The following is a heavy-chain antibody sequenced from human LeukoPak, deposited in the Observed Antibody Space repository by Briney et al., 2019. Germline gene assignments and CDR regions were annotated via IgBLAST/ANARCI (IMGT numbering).Heavy chain of an antibody. V-gene: IGHV3-23*01. Sequence: GGSLRLSCAASGFTFSTYAMNWVRQAPGKGLEWDSVFIGGGGSTYYADSVKGRFTISRDNSKNTLYLQMNSLRAEDTAVYYCAKRGGYSFDYWGQGTLVTVPS. CDR2: FIGGGGST. CDR3: AKRGGYSFDY. CDR1: GFTFSTYA. D-gene: IGHD2-15*01. J-gene: IGHJ4*02.